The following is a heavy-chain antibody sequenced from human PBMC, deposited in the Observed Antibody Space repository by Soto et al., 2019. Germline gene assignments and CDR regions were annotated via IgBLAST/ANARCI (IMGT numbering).Heavy chain of an antibody. CDR3: AKDPGSSWYEIDY. J-gene: IGHJ4*02. CDR1: GFTFSNYA. V-gene: IGHV3-23*01. CDR2: ISGSGGST. D-gene: IGHD6-13*01. Sequence: EVQLLESGGGLVQPGGSLRLSCAASGFTFSNYAVTWVRQAPGKGLEWVSTISGSGGSTYYADSVKGRCTISRDNSKKRRYLKMNSMRHEDTAVYYCAKDPGSSWYEIDYWGQGTLVTVSS.